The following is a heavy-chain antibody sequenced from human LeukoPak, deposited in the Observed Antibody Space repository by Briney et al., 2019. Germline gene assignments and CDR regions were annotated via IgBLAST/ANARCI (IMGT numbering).Heavy chain of an antibody. Sequence: ASVKVSCKPSGYTFTNYGVNWVRQAPGQGLEWMGYISGYNGNTKYAQELQGRVTMTTDTSTSTAYMELRSLRSDDTAVYYCARRHLSGYASDYWGQGTLVTVSS. CDR3: ARRHLSGYASDY. D-gene: IGHD5-12*01. CDR2: ISGYNGNT. CDR1: GYTFTNYG. J-gene: IGHJ4*02. V-gene: IGHV1-18*01.